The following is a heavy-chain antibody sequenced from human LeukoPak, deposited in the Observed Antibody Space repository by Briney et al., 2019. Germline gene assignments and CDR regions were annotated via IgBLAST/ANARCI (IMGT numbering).Heavy chain of an antibody. CDR3: ARMGVGASTEGDY. J-gene: IGHJ4*02. CDR2: IQHSGST. D-gene: IGHD1-26*01. CDR1: GFSIISGYF. Sequence: SETLSLTCTVSGFSIISGYFWGWIRQPPGKGLEWIGTIQHSGSTYYNPSLKSRVTISVDTSNNQIPLKLTSVTAADTAVYYCARMGVGASTEGDYWGQGTLVSVSS. V-gene: IGHV4-38-2*02.